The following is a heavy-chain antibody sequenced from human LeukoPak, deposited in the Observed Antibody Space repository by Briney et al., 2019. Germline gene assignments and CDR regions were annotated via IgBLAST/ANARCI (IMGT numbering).Heavy chain of an antibody. CDR2: IYYSGST. CDR3: ARDQGLSFDYYYGMDV. J-gene: IGHJ6*02. CDR1: GGSISSYY. Sequence: SETLSLTCTVSGGSISSYYWSWIRQPPGKGLEWIGYIYYSGSTNYNPSLKSRVTISVDTSKNQFSLKLSSVTAADTAVYYCARDQGLSFDYYYGMDVWGQGTTVTVSS. D-gene: IGHD3-10*01. V-gene: IGHV4-59*01.